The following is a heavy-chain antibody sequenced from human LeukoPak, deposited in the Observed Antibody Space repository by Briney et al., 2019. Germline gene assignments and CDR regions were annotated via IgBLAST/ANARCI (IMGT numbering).Heavy chain of an antibody. D-gene: IGHD6-13*01. V-gene: IGHV3-23*01. J-gene: IGHJ4*02. CDR3: AKDQAINIATGGTFDY. Sequence: GGSLRLSCAASGFTFRSYVMNWVRQAPGKGPEWVSSISGSGGSTHYAVSVKGRFTISRDNSKNTMSSQMNSLRAEDTAVYYCAKDQAINIATGGTFDYWGQGALVTVGS. CDR2: ISGSGGST. CDR1: GFTFRSYV.